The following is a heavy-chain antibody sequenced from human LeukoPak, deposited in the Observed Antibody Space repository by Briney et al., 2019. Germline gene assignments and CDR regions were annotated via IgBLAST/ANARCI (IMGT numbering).Heavy chain of an antibody. V-gene: IGHV6-1*01. CDR3: ARQNYYDSSGYYSVPPFDY. Sequence: SQTLSLTCAISGDSVSSNSAAWNWIRQSPSRGLEWLGRTYYRSKWYNDYAVSVKSRITINPDTSKNQFSLQLNSVTPEDTAVYYCARQNYYDSSGYYSVPPFDYWGQGTLVTVSS. J-gene: IGHJ4*02. CDR2: TYYRSKWYN. CDR1: GDSVSSNSAA. D-gene: IGHD3-22*01.